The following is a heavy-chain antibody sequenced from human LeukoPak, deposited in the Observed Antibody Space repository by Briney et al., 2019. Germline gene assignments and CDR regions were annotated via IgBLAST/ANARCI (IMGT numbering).Heavy chain of an antibody. CDR1: GFTFSSYG. CDR3: ARGPGDSSGYYLFDY. CDR2: ISYDGSNK. D-gene: IGHD3-22*01. J-gene: IGHJ4*02. V-gene: IGHV3-30*03. Sequence: GGSLRLSCAASGFTFSSYGMHWVRQAPGKGLEWVAVISYDGSNKYYADSVKGRFTISRDNSKNTLYLQMNSLRAEDTAVYYCARGPGDSSGYYLFDYWGQGTLVTVSS.